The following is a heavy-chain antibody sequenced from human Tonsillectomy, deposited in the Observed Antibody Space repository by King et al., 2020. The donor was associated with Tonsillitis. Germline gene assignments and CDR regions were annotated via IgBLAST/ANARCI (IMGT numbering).Heavy chain of an antibody. V-gene: IGHV3-7*03. CDR1: GFTFSSYW. J-gene: IGHJ6*02. CDR2: IKQDGSEI. Sequence: VQLVESGGGLVQPGGSLRLSCAASGFTFSSYWMSWVRQAPGKGLEWVANIKQDGSEIYYVDSVKGRFTISRDNAKNSLYLQMNSLRAEDTAVYYCARDSDGDYVSYYYYALDVWGQGTTVTVSS. CDR3: ARDSDGDYVSYYYYALDV. D-gene: IGHD4-17*01.